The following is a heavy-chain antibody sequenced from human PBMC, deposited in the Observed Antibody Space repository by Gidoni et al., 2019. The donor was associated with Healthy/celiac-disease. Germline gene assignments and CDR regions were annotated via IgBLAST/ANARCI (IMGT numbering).Heavy chain of an antibody. J-gene: IGHJ4*02. V-gene: IGHV3-66*01. CDR3: ARGSYDYVWGSFGPPLDY. CDR2: IYSGGST. Sequence: VQLVESGGGLVQPGGSLRLSCAASGFTVSSNYMSWVRQAPGKGLEWFSVIYSGGSTYYADSVKGRFTISRDNSKNTLYLQMNSLRAEDTAVYYCARGSYDYVWGSFGPPLDYWGQGTLVTVSS. D-gene: IGHD3-16*01. CDR1: GFTVSSNY.